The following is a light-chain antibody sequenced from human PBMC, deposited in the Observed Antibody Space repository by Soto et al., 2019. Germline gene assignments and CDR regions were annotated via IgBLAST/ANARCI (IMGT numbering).Light chain of an antibody. Sequence: AIQLTQSPSSLSASVGDRVTITCRASQGIGRSLAWYQQKPGKAPKLLIFAASTLEGGVPSRFTGSGSGTDFTLTISSLQPEDFATYYCQQFNSNPHKFGQGTRLDI. CDR2: AAS. CDR3: QQFNSNPHK. J-gene: IGKJ5*01. V-gene: IGKV1-13*02. CDR1: QGIGRS.